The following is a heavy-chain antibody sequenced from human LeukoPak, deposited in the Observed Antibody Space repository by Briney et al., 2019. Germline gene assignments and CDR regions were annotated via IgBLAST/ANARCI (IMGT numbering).Heavy chain of an antibody. CDR3: ARVLPYNWFDP. Sequence: PSETLSLTCTVSGGSISSYYWSWIRQPPGKGLEWIGYIYYSGSTNYNPSLKSRVTISVDTSKNQFSLKLSSVTAADTAMYYCARVLPYNWFDPWGQGTLVTVSS. CDR2: IYYSGST. V-gene: IGHV4-59*01. CDR1: GGSISSYY. J-gene: IGHJ5*02.